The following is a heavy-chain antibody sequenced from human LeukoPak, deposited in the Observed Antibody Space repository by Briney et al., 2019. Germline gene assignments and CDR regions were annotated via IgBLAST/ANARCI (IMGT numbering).Heavy chain of an antibody. V-gene: IGHV4-34*01. D-gene: IGHD2-2*01. J-gene: IGHJ3*02. CDR3: ARLRTTGAFDI. Sequence: SETLSLTCAVYGGSFSGYYWSWIRQPPGKGLEWIGEINHSGSTYYNPSLKSRVTISVDTSKNQFSLKLSSVTAADTAVYYCARLRTTGAFDIWGQGTMVTVSS. CDR2: INHSGST. CDR1: GGSFSGYY.